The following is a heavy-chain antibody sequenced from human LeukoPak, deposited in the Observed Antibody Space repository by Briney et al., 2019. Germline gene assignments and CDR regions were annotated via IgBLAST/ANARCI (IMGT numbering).Heavy chain of an antibody. J-gene: IGHJ4*02. CDR2: ISSSSSYI. V-gene: IGHV3-21*01. CDR1: GLTFSSYS. CDR3: ARVSYSSSSEFDY. D-gene: IGHD6-6*01. Sequence: GGSLRLSCAASGLTFSSYSMNWVRQAPGKGLEWVSSISSSSSYIYYADSVKGRFTISRDNAKNSLYLQMNSLRAEDTAVYYCARVSYSSSSEFDYWGQGTLVTVSS.